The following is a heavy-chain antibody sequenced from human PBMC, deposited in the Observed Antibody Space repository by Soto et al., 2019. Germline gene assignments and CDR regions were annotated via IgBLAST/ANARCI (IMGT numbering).Heavy chain of an antibody. CDR1: GGSISSYY. V-gene: IGHV4-59*01. J-gene: IGHJ5*02. D-gene: IGHD2-2*01. Sequence: PSETLSLTCTVSGGSISSYYWSWIRQPPGKGLEWIGYIYYSGSTNYNPSLKSRVTISVDTSKNQFSLKLGSVTAADTAVYYCARVGTSSSWFDPWGQGTLVTVS. CDR3: ARVGTSSSWFDP. CDR2: IYYSGST.